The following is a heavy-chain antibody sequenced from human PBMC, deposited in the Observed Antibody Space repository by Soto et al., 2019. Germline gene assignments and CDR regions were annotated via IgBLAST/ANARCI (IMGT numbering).Heavy chain of an antibody. CDR2: ISSSGSTI. V-gene: IGHV3-11*01. CDR1: GFTFSDYY. J-gene: IGHJ6*03. CDR3: ARDTYSSSWTLDGYYMDV. Sequence: GGSLRLSCAASGFTFSDYYMSWIRQAPGKGLEWVSYISSSGSTIYYADSVKGRFTISRDNAKNSLYLQMNSLRAEDTAVYYCARDTYSSSWTLDGYYMDVWGKGTTVTVSS. D-gene: IGHD6-13*01.